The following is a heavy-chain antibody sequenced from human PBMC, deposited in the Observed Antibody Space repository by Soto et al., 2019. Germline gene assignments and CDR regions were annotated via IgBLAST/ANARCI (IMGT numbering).Heavy chain of an antibody. V-gene: IGHV3-30-3*01. CDR2: ISYGGSDK. D-gene: IGHD5-12*01. J-gene: IGHJ4*02. CDR3: ASGIVATIMSSFGY. Sequence: QVQLVESGGGVVQPGRSLRLSCAASGFTFSSYAMHWVRQAPGKGLEWVAVISYGGSDKYYADSVKGRFTISRDNSKNTLYVQMTSLRAEDTAVYYCASGIVATIMSSFGYWGQGTLVTVSS. CDR1: GFTFSSYA.